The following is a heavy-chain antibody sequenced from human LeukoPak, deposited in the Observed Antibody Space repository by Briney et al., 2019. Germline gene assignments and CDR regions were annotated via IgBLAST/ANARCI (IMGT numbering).Heavy chain of an antibody. CDR1: GGSISSYY. CDR2: IYNSGTT. V-gene: IGHV4-59*08. Sequence: PSETLSLTCTVSGGSISSYYWSWIRQPPGKGLEWIAYIYNSGTTNYNPSLRSRVTTSVDTSKNQFSLKLSSVTAADTAVYYCARGGGNQDYWGQGTLVTVSS. J-gene: IGHJ4*02. D-gene: IGHD4-23*01. CDR3: ARGGGNQDY.